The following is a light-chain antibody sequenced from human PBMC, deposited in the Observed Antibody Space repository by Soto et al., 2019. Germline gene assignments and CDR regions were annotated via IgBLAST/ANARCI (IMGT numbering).Light chain of an antibody. CDR1: QSINNF. J-gene: IGKJ2*01. Sequence: DIQMTQSPSSLSASVGDRVTITCRASQSINNFLNWYQQEPGKAPKLLIYAASSLQSGVPSRFGGSASGTDFTLTITSLHPEDFATYYCQQGYSSPRTFGQGTKLEIK. V-gene: IGKV1-39*01. CDR2: AAS. CDR3: QQGYSSPRT.